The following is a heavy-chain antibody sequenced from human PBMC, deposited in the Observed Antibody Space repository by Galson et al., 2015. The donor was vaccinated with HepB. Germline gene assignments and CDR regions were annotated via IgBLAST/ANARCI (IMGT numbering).Heavy chain of an antibody. CDR1: GSKFYKVW. CDR2: IKTKADGETT. Sequence: PLRLSCAGSGSKFYKVWMNWFRQPPGGGLEWVGRIKTKADGETTDYGAPVKDRYAIPRDDSTKTVYLQMNSLKPEDTAIYYCSTDADFWGQGTLVTVSS. J-gene: IGHJ4*02. V-gene: IGHV3-15*01. CDR3: STDADF.